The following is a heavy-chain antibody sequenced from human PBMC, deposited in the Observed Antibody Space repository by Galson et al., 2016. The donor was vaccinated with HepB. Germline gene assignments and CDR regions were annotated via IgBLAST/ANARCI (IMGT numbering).Heavy chain of an antibody. CDR1: GGSINSGATY. V-gene: IGHV4-39*01. CDR2: FYSAGST. J-gene: IGHJ4*02. D-gene: IGHD1-1*01. Sequence: SETLSLTCTVSGGSINSGATYWGWIRQPPGKGLEYVGNFYSAGSTSYSSSLKGRVSISVDTSNNQFSLTMTSVTVADTAAYYCGTSTGITEFWGQGTLVIVSS. CDR3: GTSTGITEF.